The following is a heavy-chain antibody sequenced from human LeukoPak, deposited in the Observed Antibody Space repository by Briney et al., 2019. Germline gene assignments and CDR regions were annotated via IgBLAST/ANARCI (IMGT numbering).Heavy chain of an antibody. CDR2: INQSGST. CDR1: GGSFSVHY. V-gene: IGHV4-34*01. J-gene: IGHJ6*03. CDR3: ARDGRRLVANYYYYYMDV. D-gene: IGHD6-25*01. Sequence: SETLSLTCAVSGGSFSVHYWSWIRQPPGKGLEWIGEINQSGSTTYNPSLKSRVTLSVDTSKNQFSLTLSSVTAADTAVYYCARDGRRLVANYYYYYMDVWGKGTTVTVSS.